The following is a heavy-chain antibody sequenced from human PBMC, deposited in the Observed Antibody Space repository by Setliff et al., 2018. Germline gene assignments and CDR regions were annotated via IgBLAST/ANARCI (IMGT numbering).Heavy chain of an antibody. V-gene: IGHV1-69*05. CDR2: IIPIFGTA. Sequence: GASVKVSCKASGGTFSSYAISWVRQAPGQGLEWMGGIIPIFGTANYAQKFQGRVTITRDTSASTAYMDLSSLRSDDMAVYYCARGRPTANPYYYYYTDVWGKGTTVTVSS. CDR3: ARGRPTANPYYYYYTDV. J-gene: IGHJ6*03. CDR1: GGTFSSYA. D-gene: IGHD4-4*01.